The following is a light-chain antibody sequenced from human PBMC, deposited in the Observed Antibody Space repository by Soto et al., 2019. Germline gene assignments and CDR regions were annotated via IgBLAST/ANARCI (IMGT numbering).Light chain of an antibody. CDR1: QTVSSSN. Sequence: EIVLTQSPGTLSLSPGERATLSCRASQTVSSSNLAWYQQKPGQAPKVLIYGASSRATGIPDRFSGSGSGTDFTLTISRLEPEDLAVYYCHQYGSSPRTFGQGTKVEIK. V-gene: IGKV3-20*01. CDR3: HQYGSSPRT. J-gene: IGKJ1*01. CDR2: GAS.